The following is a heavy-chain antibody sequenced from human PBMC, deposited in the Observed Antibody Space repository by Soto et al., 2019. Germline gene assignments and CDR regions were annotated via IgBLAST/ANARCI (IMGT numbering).Heavy chain of an antibody. CDR1: GFTFSSYA. V-gene: IGHV3-23*01. CDR3: AKVPYSSSWHSPTYYFDY. CDR2: ISGSGGST. D-gene: IGHD6-13*01. J-gene: IGHJ4*02. Sequence: EVQLLESGGGLVQPGGSLRLSCAASGFTFSSYAMSWVRQAPGKGLEWVSAISGSGGSTYYADSVKGRFTISRDNSKNTLYLQMNSLRAEDTAVYYCAKVPYSSSWHSPTYYFDYWGQGTLVTVSS.